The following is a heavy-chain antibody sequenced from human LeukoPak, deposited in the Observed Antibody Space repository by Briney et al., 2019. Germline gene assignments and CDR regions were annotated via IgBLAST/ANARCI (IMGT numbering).Heavy chain of an antibody. D-gene: IGHD6-13*01. CDR2: IYYSGST. Sequence: SETLSLTCTVSGGSISSYYWSWIRQPPGKGLEWIGYIYYSGSTNYNPSLKSRVTISVDTSKNQFSLKLSSVTAADTAVYYCARGTNNLASSSWGIYYYYYMDVWGKGTTVTVSS. J-gene: IGHJ6*03. CDR3: ARGTNNLASSSWGIYYYYYMDV. V-gene: IGHV4-59*01. CDR1: GGSISSYY.